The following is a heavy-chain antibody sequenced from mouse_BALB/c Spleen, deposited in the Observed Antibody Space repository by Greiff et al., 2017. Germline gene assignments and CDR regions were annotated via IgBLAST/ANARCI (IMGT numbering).Heavy chain of an antibody. V-gene: IGHV5-4*02. CDR3: ASLWLRRGYAMDY. CDR2: ISNGGSYT. CDR1: GFTFSDYY. D-gene: IGHD2-2*01. Sequence: EVKLVESGGGLVKPGGSLKLSCAASGFTFSDYYMYWVRQTPEKRLEWVATISNGGSYTYYPDSVKGRFTISRDNAKNNLYLQMSSLKSEDTAMYDCASLWLRRGYAMDYWGQGTSVTVSS. J-gene: IGHJ4*01.